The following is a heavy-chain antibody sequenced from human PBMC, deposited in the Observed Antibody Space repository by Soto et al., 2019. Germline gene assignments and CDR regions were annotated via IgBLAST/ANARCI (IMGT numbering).Heavy chain of an antibody. CDR2: IVVGSGNT. CDR3: AAGHQTYGPDAFDI. Sequence: SVKVSCKASGFTFTSSAVQWVRQARGQRLEWIGWIVVGSGNTNYAQKFQERVTITRDMSTSTAYMELSSLRSEDTAVYYCAAGHQTYGPDAFDIWGQGTMVTVSS. CDR1: GFTFTSSA. D-gene: IGHD4-17*01. V-gene: IGHV1-58*01. J-gene: IGHJ3*02.